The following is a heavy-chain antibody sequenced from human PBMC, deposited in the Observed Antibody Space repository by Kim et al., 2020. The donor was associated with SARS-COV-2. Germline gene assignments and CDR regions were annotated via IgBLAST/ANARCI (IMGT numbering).Heavy chain of an antibody. V-gene: IGHV1-8*01. CDR2: MNPNSGNT. CDR3: ARGPSPDLGVRWLQYRGNYGMDV. Sequence: ASVKVSCKASGYTFTSYDINWVRQATGQGLEWMGWMNPNSGNTGYAQKFQGRVTMTRNTSISTAYMELSSLRSEDTAVYYCARGPSPDLGVRWLQYRGNYGMDVWGQGTTVTVSS. CDR1: GYTFTSYD. J-gene: IGHJ6*02. D-gene: IGHD5-12*01.